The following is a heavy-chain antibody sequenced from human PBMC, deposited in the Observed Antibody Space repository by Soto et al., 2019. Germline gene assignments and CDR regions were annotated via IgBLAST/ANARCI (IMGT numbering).Heavy chain of an antibody. V-gene: IGHV6-1*01. Sequence: SQTLSLTCAISGDSVSSNSAAWNWIRPSPSRGLEWLGRTYYRSKWYNDYAVSVKSRITINPDTSKNQFSLQPNSVTPEDTAVYYCARERKQQLVLSWFDPWGQGTLVTVSS. CDR3: ARERKQQLVLSWFDP. CDR1: GDSVSSNSAA. D-gene: IGHD6-13*01. CDR2: TYYRSKWYN. J-gene: IGHJ5*02.